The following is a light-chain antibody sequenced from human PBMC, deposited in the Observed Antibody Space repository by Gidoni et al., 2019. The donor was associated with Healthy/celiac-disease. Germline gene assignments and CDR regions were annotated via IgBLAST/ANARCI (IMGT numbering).Light chain of an antibody. Sequence: EIVMTQSPATRSVSPGERATLSCRASQSVSSNLAWYQQKPGQAPRLLIYGASTRATGIPARFSGSGSGTEFTLTISSLQSADFSVYYCQQYNNWPRPFGQGTKVEIK. CDR1: QSVSSN. CDR3: QQYNNWPRP. CDR2: GAS. V-gene: IGKV3-15*01. J-gene: IGKJ1*01.